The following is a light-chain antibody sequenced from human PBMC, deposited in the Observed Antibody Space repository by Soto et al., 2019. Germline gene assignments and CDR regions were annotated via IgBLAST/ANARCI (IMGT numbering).Light chain of an antibody. CDR1: QSVLYSSNNKNY. CDR2: WAS. CDR3: QQYDNTPWT. V-gene: IGKV4-1*01. Sequence: DIVMTQSPDSLAVSLGERATINCKSSQSVLYSSNNKNYLAWYQQKPGQPPKLLIYWASTRESGVPDRFSGRGSGTDFTLTISSLQAEYVAVYYCQQYDNTPWTFGQGTKVEIK. J-gene: IGKJ1*01.